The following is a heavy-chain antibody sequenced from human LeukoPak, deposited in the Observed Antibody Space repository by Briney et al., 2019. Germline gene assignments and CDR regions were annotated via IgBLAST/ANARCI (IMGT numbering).Heavy chain of an antibody. Sequence: PSDTLSLTCTVSGGSITSSSYYWRWIRQPAGKGLEWIGRIYTSGSTNYNPSLKSRVTMSVDTSKNQFSLKLSSVTAADTAVYYCARDVEAYSGYDSGPYWFDPWGQGTLVTVSS. CDR2: IYTSGST. CDR1: GGSITSSSYY. V-gene: IGHV4-61*02. J-gene: IGHJ5*02. CDR3: ARDVEAYSGYDSGPYWFDP. D-gene: IGHD5-12*01.